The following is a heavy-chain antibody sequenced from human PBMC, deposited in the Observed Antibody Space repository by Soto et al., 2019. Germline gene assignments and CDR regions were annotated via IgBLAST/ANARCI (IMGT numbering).Heavy chain of an antibody. CDR1: GDSMTSSDW. D-gene: IGHD3-22*01. Sequence: QVQLQESGPGLVKPSGTLSLTCAVSGDSMTSSDWWSWVRQAPGKGLEWIGEIHYSGDINYDPSLRGRVTISVDRSKNHFSLNLSSVTAAATSVYFCVCNGYYSHEYWCQGTVVIVSP. CDR2: IHYSGDI. CDR3: VCNGYYSHEY. J-gene: IGHJ4*02. V-gene: IGHV4-4*02.